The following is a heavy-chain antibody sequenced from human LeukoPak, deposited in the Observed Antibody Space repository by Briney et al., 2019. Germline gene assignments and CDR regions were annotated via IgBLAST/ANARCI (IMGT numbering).Heavy chain of an antibody. CDR2: IGYDGSNI. Sequence: GESLKISCVSSGFTFSNYGMHWVRQAPGKGLEWVANIGYDGSNIFYGDSVKGRFTISRDNSKNTLYLQMNSLRAEDTALYYCAKDQIHLRPPVWYFDYWGRGTLVTVSS. J-gene: IGHJ4*02. V-gene: IGHV3-30*02. CDR3: AKDQIHLRPPVWYFDY. D-gene: IGHD5-18*01. CDR1: GFTFSNYG.